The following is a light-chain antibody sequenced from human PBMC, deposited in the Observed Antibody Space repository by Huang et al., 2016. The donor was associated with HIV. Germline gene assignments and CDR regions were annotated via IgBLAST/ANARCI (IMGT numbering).Light chain of an antibody. V-gene: IGKV1-39*01. CDR3: QQTDNTPRT. CDR2: SAS. J-gene: IGKJ1*01. CDR1: QSIRKF. Sequence: DIQMTQSPSSLSASVGDRVTISCRASQSIRKFLNWYQQKPGEAPKLLMHSASSLLSGVPSRFSGSGSGTDFTLTITSLQPEYFATYYCQQTDNTPRTFGQGTKVVIK.